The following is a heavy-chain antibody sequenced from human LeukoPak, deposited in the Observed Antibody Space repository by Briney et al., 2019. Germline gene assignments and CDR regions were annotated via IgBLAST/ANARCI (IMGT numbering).Heavy chain of an antibody. Sequence: GGSLRLSCAPSLFTFSNAWMSWVRQAPGKGLEWVGRIKSKTDGGTTDYAAPVKGRFTISRDDSKNTLYLQMNSLKTEDTAVYYCTTDYGGNPNNWFDPWGQGTLVTVSS. CDR1: LFTFSNAW. CDR2: IKSKTDGGTT. V-gene: IGHV3-15*01. CDR3: TTDYGGNPNNWFDP. J-gene: IGHJ5*02. D-gene: IGHD4-23*01.